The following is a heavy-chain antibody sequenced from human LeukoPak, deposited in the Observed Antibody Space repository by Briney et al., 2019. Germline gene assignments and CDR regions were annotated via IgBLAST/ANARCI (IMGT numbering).Heavy chain of an antibody. D-gene: IGHD3-16*02. CDR3: ARGRGIRYTRRGTFDI. CDR1: GGSFSDYY. Sequence: SETLSLTCAVYGGSFSDYYWSWIRQSPGKGLEWIGEINHSGSTNYNPSLKSRVTISVDTSKNQFSLRLRSVTAADTTVYYCARGRGIRYTRRGTFDIWGQGTMVTVSS. CDR2: INHSGST. V-gene: IGHV4-34*01. J-gene: IGHJ3*02.